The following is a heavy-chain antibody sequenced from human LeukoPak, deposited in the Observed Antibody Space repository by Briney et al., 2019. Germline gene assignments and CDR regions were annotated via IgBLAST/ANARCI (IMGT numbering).Heavy chain of an antibody. J-gene: IGHJ4*02. Sequence: ASVEVSCKASGYTFTSYGISWVRQAPGQGLEWMGWISAYNGNTNYAQKLQGRVTMTTDTSTSTAYMELRSLRSDDTAVYYCARGYCSSTSCPTNLLLFDYWGQGTLVTVSS. V-gene: IGHV1-18*01. D-gene: IGHD2-2*01. CDR1: GYTFTSYG. CDR2: ISAYNGNT. CDR3: ARGYCSSTSCPTNLLLFDY.